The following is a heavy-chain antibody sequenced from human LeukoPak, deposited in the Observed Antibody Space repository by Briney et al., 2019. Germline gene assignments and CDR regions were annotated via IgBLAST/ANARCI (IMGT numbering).Heavy chain of an antibody. CDR3: ARRGDMLTGAFYYLDY. CDR2: IYYSGSP. J-gene: IGHJ4*02. CDR1: GGSITSYY. V-gene: IGHV4-59*08. D-gene: IGHD3-9*01. Sequence: TSETLSLTCTVSGGSITSYYWSWIRQPPGKGLEWIGYIYYSGSPNYNPSLESRVTISVDTSKNQFSLQLTSVTAADTAVYYCARRGDMLTGAFYYLDYWGQGTLVTVSS.